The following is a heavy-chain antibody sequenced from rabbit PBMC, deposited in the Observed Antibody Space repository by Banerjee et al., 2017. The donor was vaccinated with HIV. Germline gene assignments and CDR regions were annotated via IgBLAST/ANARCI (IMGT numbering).Heavy chain of an antibody. V-gene: IGHV1S45*01. CDR1: GFSFSSSYY. J-gene: IGHJ4*01. D-gene: IGHD4-1*01. Sequence: QEQLEESGGGLVQPEGSLTLTCTASGFSFSSSYYMCWVRQAPGKGLEWIGCIYTSSGSTWYASWVNGRFTISKTSSTTVTLQMTSLTAADTATYFCARDMWIVAGVGNLWGPGTLVTVS. CDR2: IYTSSGST. CDR3: ARDMWIVAGVGNL.